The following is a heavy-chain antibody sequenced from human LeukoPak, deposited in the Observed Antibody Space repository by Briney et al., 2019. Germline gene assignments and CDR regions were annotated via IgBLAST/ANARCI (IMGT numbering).Heavy chain of an antibody. CDR2: VHNDGSRT. J-gene: IGHJ4*02. CDR1: GFAFSTYG. Sequence: GGSLRLSCAASGFAFSTYGIHWVRQSLGKGLEWVAYVHNDGSRTWYADSVKGRFTISRDNTKNSVYLQMSSLRAEDTAVYYCARGVWGPEYWGQGTLVTVSS. V-gene: IGHV3-30*02. CDR3: ARGVWGPEY. D-gene: IGHD1-14*01.